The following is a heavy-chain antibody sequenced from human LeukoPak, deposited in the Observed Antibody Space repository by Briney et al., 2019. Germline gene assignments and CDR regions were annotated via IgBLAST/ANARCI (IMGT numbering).Heavy chain of an antibody. CDR2: INPSAGST. CDR3: ARAGLNDAFDI. V-gene: IGHV1-46*01. Sequence: ASVKASCKASGYTFTTYYMHWVRQAPGQGPEWLGIINPSAGSTSYAQKFQGRVTMTRDTSTSTVYMELSSLRSEDTAVYFCARAGLNDAFDIWGQGTMVTVSS. J-gene: IGHJ3*02. CDR1: GYTFTTYY. D-gene: IGHD6-19*01.